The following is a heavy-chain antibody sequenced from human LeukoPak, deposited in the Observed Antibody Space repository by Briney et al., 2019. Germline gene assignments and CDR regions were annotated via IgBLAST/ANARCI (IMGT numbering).Heavy chain of an antibody. CDR3: AKANWVSSADAVV. Sequence: GGSLRLSCAASGFSFRSYAMSWVRQAPGRGLEWVSSLRGGGETFYADSVKGRFTLSRDESRNTVYLEMNNLRVEDTAVYFCAKANWVSSADAVVWGQGTLVTVSS. CDR1: GFSFRSYA. CDR2: LRGGGET. D-gene: IGHD2-21*01. V-gene: IGHV3-23*01. J-gene: IGHJ1*01.